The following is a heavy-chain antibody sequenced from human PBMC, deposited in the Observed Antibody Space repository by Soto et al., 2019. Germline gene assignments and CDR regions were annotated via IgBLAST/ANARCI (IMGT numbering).Heavy chain of an antibody. Sequence: SETLSLTCAVSGGSISNSNWWTWVRQPPGKGLEWIGEIHHSGSTNYNPSLKSRVTISVDKSKNQFSLNLNSVTAADTAVYYCAGGLGYCSGDSCYPNVDSWGQGTLVTVS. J-gene: IGHJ4*02. D-gene: IGHD2-15*01. V-gene: IGHV4-4*02. CDR3: AGGLGYCSGDSCYPNVDS. CDR2: IHHSGST. CDR1: GGSISNSNW.